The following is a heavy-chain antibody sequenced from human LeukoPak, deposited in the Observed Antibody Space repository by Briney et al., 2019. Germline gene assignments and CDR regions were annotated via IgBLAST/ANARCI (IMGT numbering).Heavy chain of an antibody. CDR2: ISWNRGSI. Sequence: PGGSLRLSCAASGFTFDDYAMHWVRQAPGKGLEWVSGISWNRGSIAYADSVKGRFTISRDNAKNSLYLQMNSLRPEDTALYYCAKDLDSSGYMYWYFDLWGRGTLVTVSS. CDR1: GFTFDDYA. D-gene: IGHD3-22*01. V-gene: IGHV3-9*01. J-gene: IGHJ2*01. CDR3: AKDLDSSGYMYWYFDL.